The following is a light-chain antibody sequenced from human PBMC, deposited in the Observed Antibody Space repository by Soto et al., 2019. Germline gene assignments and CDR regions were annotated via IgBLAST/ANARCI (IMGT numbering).Light chain of an antibody. CDR1: GSNIGAGYD. V-gene: IGLV1-40*01. CDR2: EVS. CDR3: NSYTTSSTYV. J-gene: IGLJ1*01. Sequence: QSVLTQPPSVSGAPGQSVTISCIGSGSNIGAGYDVHWYQQLPGVAPKLMIYEVSNRPSGISNRFSGSKSGNTASLTISGLQAEDEADYYCNSYTTSSTYVFGTGTKLTVL.